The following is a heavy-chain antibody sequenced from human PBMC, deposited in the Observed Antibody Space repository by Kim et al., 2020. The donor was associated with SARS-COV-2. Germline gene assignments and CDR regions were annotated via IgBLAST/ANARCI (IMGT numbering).Heavy chain of an antibody. D-gene: IGHD1-26*01. V-gene: IGHV1-3*01. CDR2: T. J-gene: IGHJ2*01. Sequence: TKYSQNFQGRVTITRDTSANTAYMELSSLRSEDTAVYYCARGGAEEWYLDLWGRGTPVTVSS. CDR3: ARGGAEEWYLDL.